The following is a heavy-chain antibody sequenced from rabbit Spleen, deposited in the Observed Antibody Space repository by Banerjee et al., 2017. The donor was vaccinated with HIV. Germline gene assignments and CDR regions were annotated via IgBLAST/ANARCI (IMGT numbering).Heavy chain of an antibody. J-gene: IGHJ4*01. CDR3: ARDLVGVIGWNFNL. V-gene: IGHV1S45*01. D-gene: IGHD1-1*01. CDR2: INTATGKA. CDR1: GFSFSDGDV. Sequence: QEQLEESGGGLVKPEGSLTLTCKASGFSFSDGDVMCWVRQAPGKGLEWIACINTATGKAVYASWAKGRFTISKTSSNTVTLQMTSLTAADTATCFCARDLVGVIGWNFNLWGPGTLVTVS.